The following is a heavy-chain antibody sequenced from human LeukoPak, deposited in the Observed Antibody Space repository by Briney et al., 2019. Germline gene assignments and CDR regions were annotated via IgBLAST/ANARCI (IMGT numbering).Heavy chain of an antibody. J-gene: IGHJ6*03. CDR1: GYSISSGYY. D-gene: IGHD1-7*01. CDR3: AREITGTTYYYYYYYMDV. CDR2: IYHSGST. Sequence: SETLSLTCTVSGYSISSGYYWGWIRQPPGKGLEWIGSIYHSGSTNYNPSLKSRDTISVDTSKNQFSLKLSSVTAADTAVYYCAREITGTTYYYYYYYMDVWGKGTTVTVSS. V-gene: IGHV4-38-2*02.